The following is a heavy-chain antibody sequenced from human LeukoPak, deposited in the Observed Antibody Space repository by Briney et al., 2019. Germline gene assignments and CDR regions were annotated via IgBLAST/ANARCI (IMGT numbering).Heavy chain of an antibody. CDR3: ARIGDGYNFDAFDI. CDR1: GGSISSSSYY. Sequence: SETLSLTCTVSGGSISSSSYYWGWIRQPPGKGLEWIGNIYYSGSTYYNPSLKSRLTISVDTSKNQFSLKLSSVTAADTAVYYCARIGDGYNFDAFDIWGQGTMVTVSS. CDR2: IYYSGST. V-gene: IGHV4-39*01. J-gene: IGHJ3*02. D-gene: IGHD5-24*01.